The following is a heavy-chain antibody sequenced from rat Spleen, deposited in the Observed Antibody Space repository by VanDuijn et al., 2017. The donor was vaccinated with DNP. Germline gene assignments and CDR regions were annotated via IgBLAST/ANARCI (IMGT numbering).Heavy chain of an antibody. D-gene: IGHD4-1*01. CDR1: GFNFNDYW. V-gene: IGHV5-31*01. Sequence: EVKLVESGGGLVQPGRSLKLSCAASGFNFNDYWMGWVRQAPGKGLEWVASITNTGGSTYYPDSVKGRFTISRDNAKSTLYLQMDSLQTEDTATYYCARGTYGSNYFDYWGQGVMVTVSS. J-gene: IGHJ2*01. CDR3: ARGTYGSNYFDY. CDR2: ITNTGGST.